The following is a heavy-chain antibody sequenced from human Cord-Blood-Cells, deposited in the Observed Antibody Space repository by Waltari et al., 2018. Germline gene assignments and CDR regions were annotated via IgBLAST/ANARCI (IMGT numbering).Heavy chain of an antibody. CDR1: GFTFSSYG. CDR2: IWYDGSNK. V-gene: IGHV3-33*01. J-gene: IGHJ4*02. D-gene: IGHD4-17*01. CDR3: ARARITDYGDYYFDY. Sequence: QVQLVESGGGVVQPGRSLRLSCAASGFTFSSYGMHWVRQAPGKGLEWVAVIWYDGSNKYYADSVKGLFTISRDNSKNTLYLQMNSLRAEDTAVYYCARARITDYGDYYFDYWGQGTLVTVSS.